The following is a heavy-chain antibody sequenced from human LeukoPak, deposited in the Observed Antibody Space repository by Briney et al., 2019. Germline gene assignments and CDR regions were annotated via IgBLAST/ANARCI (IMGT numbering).Heavy chain of an antibody. CDR2: IYESGDRT. CDR3: AIKSVPLKYYGSDV. V-gene: IGHV3-23*05. CDR1: GFTFSRYA. J-gene: IGHJ6*02. Sequence: QSGGSLRLSCGGAGFTFSRYALSWVRQVPGKGLEWVSTIYESGDRTSYADSVKGRFTISRDNSKSTLYLQMNSLRAEDTAVYFCAIKSVPLKYYGSDVWGQGTTVIVSS.